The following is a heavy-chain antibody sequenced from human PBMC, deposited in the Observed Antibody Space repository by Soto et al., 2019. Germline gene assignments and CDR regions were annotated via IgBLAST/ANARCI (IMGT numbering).Heavy chain of an antibody. D-gene: IGHD2-2*01. CDR2: IRSKAYGGTT. V-gene: IGHV3-49*03. J-gene: IGHJ4*02. Sequence: GGSLRLSCTASGFTFGDYAMSWFRQAPGKGLEWVGFIRSKAYGGTTEYAASVKGRFTISRDDSKSIAYLQMNSLKTEDTAVYYCTSVPAAMPPIDYWGQGTRVTVAS. CDR3: TSVPAAMPPIDY. CDR1: GFTFGDYA.